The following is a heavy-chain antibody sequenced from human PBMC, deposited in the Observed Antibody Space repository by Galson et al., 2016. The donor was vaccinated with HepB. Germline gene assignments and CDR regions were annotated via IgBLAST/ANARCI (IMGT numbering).Heavy chain of an antibody. Sequence: SLRLSCAASGFTFSTYAMSWVRQAPGKGLEWVSLISGGNTYCADSVRGRFTISRDNSKNTLYLQMNSLRAEDTAVYYCAKVLPYSAGHGMDVRGQGTTVTVAS. CDR3: AKVLPYSAGHGMDV. CDR2: ISGGNT. D-gene: IGHD6-13*01. CDR1: GFTFSTYA. J-gene: IGHJ6*01. V-gene: IGHV3-23*01.